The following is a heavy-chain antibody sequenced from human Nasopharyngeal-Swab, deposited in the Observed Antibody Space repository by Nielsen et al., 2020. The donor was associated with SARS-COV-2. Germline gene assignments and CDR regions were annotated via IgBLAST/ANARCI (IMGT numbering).Heavy chain of an antibody. D-gene: IGHD3-22*01. CDR2: IYYSGST. Sequence: RQAPGKGLEWIGYIYYSGSTYYNPSLKSRVTISVDTSKNQFSLKLSSVTAADTAVYYCARGPYSSGYPYYYYHYMDVWGKGTTVTVSS. V-gene: IGHV4-30-4*07. CDR3: ARGPYSSGYPYYYYHYMDV. J-gene: IGHJ6*03.